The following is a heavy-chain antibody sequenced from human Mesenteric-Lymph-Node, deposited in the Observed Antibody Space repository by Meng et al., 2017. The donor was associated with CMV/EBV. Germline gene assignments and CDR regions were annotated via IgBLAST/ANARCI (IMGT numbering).Heavy chain of an antibody. J-gene: IGHJ4*02. Sequence: QVQLQQWGAGLLEPAEALSLTGCVYGGSYSGYYGSLIRQPPGKGLEWIGEINHSGGTNYNPSLKSRVTISVDTSKNQFSLKLSSVTAADTAVYYCARHQRWLKSEGGFNYWGQGTLVTVSS. CDR3: ARHQRWLKSEGGFNY. V-gene: IGHV4-34*01. CDR2: INHSGGT. D-gene: IGHD4-23*01. CDR1: GGSYSGYY.